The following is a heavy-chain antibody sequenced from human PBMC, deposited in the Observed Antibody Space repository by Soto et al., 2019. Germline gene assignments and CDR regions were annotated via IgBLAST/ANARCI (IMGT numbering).Heavy chain of an antibody. CDR2: IDWDDDK. J-gene: IGHJ5*02. CDR1: GFSLSTSGMC. V-gene: IGHV2-70*01. Sequence: SGPTLVNPTQTLTLTCTFSGFSLSTSGMCVSWIRQPPGKALEWLALIDWDDDKYYSTSLKTRLTISKDTSKNQVVLTMTNMDPVDTATYYCARIVGSGSYLYNWFDPWGQGTLVTVSS. CDR3: ARIVGSGSYLYNWFDP. D-gene: IGHD3-10*01.